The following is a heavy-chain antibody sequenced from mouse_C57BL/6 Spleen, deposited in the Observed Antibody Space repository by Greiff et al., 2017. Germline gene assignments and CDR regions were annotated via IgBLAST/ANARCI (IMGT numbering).Heavy chain of an antibody. CDR2: ISSGGSYT. Sequence: EVQLVESGGDLVKPGGSLKLSCAASGFTFSSYGMSWVRQTPDKRLEWVATISSGGSYTYYPDSVTGRFTISRDNAKNTLYLQMSSLKSEDTAMYYCARRDYYGSSYGYFDVWGTGTTVTVSS. D-gene: IGHD1-1*01. J-gene: IGHJ1*03. V-gene: IGHV5-6*01. CDR1: GFTFSSYG. CDR3: ARRDYYGSSYGYFDV.